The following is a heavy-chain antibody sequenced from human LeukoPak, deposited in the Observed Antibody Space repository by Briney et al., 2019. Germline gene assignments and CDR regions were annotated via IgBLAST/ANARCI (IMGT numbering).Heavy chain of an antibody. CDR1: DGSISYNY. V-gene: IGHV4-4*07. Sequence: SETLSLTCIVSDGSISYNYWSWIRQSAGKGLELIGRIYYTGSTNYNPSLRSRVTMSVDTSKNQFSLMLSSVTAADTAVYYCARGLSGDSYGFEYWGQGTPVTVSS. CDR3: ARGLSGDSYGFEY. D-gene: IGHD5-18*01. J-gene: IGHJ4*02. CDR2: IYYTGST.